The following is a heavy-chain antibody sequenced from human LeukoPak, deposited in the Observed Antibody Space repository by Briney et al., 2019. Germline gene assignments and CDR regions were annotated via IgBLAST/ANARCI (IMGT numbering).Heavy chain of an antibody. Sequence: SETLSLTCTVSGGSISSYYWSWIRQPPGKGLEWIGYIYYSGSTNYNPSLKSRVTISVDTSKNQFSLELSSVTAADTAVYCCARFNRAIAAAGLGWFDPWGQGTLVTVSS. V-gene: IGHV4-59*08. D-gene: IGHD6-13*01. CDR1: GGSISSYY. J-gene: IGHJ5*02. CDR3: ARFNRAIAAAGLGWFDP. CDR2: IYYSGST.